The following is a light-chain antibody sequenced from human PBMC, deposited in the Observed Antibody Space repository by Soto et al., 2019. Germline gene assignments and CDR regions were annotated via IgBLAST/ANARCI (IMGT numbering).Light chain of an antibody. Sequence: QSALAQPRSVSGSPGQSVTISCTGTSSDVDGYNYVSWYQQHPGKAPKLMIYDVSERPSGVPDRFSGSKSGNTASLTISGLQAEDEADYYCSSYAGSNNFVFGTGTKVTVL. CDR2: DVS. V-gene: IGLV2-11*01. J-gene: IGLJ1*01. CDR1: SSDVDGYNY. CDR3: SSYAGSNNFV.